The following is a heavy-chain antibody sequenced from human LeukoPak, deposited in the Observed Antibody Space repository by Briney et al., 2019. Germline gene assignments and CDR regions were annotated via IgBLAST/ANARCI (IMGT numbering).Heavy chain of an antibody. CDR1: GFTFSSYA. D-gene: IGHD3-22*01. Sequence: GGSLRLSCAASGFTFSSYAMHWVRQAPGKGLEWVAVISYDGSNKYYADSVKGRFTISRDNSKNTLYLQMNSLRAGDTAVYYCARDLVVISDCWGQGTLVTVSS. CDR3: ARDLVVISDC. V-gene: IGHV3-30-3*01. J-gene: IGHJ4*02. CDR2: ISYDGSNK.